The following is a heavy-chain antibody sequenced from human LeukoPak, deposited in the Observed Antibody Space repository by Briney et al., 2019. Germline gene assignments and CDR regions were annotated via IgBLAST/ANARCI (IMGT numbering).Heavy chain of an antibody. CDR1: GDSSSNSIYY. D-gene: IGHD3-3*01. V-gene: IGHV4-39*07. CDR3: ARFGVVIRDAFDI. J-gene: IGHJ3*02. Sequence: PSETLSLTCTVSGDSSSNSIYYWGWIRQPPGKGLEWIGSIDYGGSTYYNPSLKSRATVSIDTSKNQFSLKLSSVTAADTAVYYCARFGVVIRDAFDIWGQGTMVTVSS. CDR2: IDYGGST.